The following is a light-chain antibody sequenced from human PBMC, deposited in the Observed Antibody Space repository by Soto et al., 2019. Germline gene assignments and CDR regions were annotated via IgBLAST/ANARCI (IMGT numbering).Light chain of an antibody. V-gene: IGKV1-5*01. CDR3: QQYNSYPYT. CDR2: DAS. J-gene: IGKJ2*01. CDR1: QSISSW. Sequence: DIQMTQSPSTLSASVGDRATISCRASQSISSWLAWYQQKPGKAPKLLINDASSLQSGVPSRFSGSGSGTQFTLTISSLQPDDFATYYCQQYNSYPYTFGQGTKVDIK.